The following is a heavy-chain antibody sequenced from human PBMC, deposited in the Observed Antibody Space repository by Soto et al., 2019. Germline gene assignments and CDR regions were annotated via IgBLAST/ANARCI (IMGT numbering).Heavy chain of an antibody. Sequence: QVQLQESGPGLVKPSQTLSLTCTVSGGSISSGGYYWSWIRQHPGKGLEWMGYIYYRGSTYYNPSLKRRVTISVDTSKNQFSQKLSSVTAADTAVYYCARHDYGKGIDYWGQGTLVTVSS. J-gene: IGHJ4*02. CDR3: ARHDYGKGIDY. V-gene: IGHV4-31*03. D-gene: IGHD4-17*01. CDR1: GGSISSGGYY. CDR2: IYYRGST.